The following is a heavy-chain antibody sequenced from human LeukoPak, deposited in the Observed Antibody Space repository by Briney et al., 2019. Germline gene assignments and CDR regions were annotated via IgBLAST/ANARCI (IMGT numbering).Heavy chain of an antibody. Sequence: GGSLRLSCAASGFSFSTQRMHWVRQAPGKGLVWVSYINIDERITGYADSVKGRFTISRDNSKNTLYLQMNGLRAEDTAVYYCARDMDYYDSSGFLDYWGQGTLVTVSS. CDR3: ARDMDYYDSSGFLDY. CDR2: INIDERIT. V-gene: IGHV3-74*01. CDR1: GFSFSTQR. D-gene: IGHD3-22*01. J-gene: IGHJ4*02.